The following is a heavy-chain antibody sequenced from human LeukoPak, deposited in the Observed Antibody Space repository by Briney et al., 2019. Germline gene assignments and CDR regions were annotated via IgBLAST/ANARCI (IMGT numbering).Heavy chain of an antibody. CDR1: GGSISSSSYY. CDR2: IYYSGST. CDR3: VREMVKYYFDY. D-gene: IGHD5-18*01. V-gene: IGHV4-39*02. Sequence: SETLSLTCTVSGGSISSSSYYWGWIRQPPGKGLEWIGSIYYSGSTYYNPSLKSRVTISVDTSKNQFSLKLSSVTAADTAVYYCVREMVKYYFDYWGQGTLVTVSS. J-gene: IGHJ4*02.